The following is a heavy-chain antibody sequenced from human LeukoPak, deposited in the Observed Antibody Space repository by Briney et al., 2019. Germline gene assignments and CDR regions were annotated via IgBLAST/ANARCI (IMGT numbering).Heavy chain of an antibody. CDR1: GFTFCDYA. CDR3: TRPYGSGSYYLYYFDY. V-gene: IGHV3-49*03. J-gene: IGHJ4*02. D-gene: IGHD3-10*01. Sequence: GGSLRLSCTASGFTFCDYAMSWFRQAPGKGLEWVGFIRSKAYGGTTEYAASVKGRFTISRDDSKSIAYLQMNSLKTEDTAVYYCTRPYGSGSYYLYYFDYWGQGTLVTVSS. CDR2: IRSKAYGGTT.